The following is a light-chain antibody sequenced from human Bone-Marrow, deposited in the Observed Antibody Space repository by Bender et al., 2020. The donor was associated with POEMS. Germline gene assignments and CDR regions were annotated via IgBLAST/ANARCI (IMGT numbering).Light chain of an antibody. CDR1: SSDFGPYDL. J-gene: IGLJ2*01. CDR3: SSYAGRYSVI. V-gene: IGLV2-23*02. Sequence: QSALTQPASVSGSPGQSITISCTGTSSDFGPYDLVSWYRHHPGKAPKVIIYDVNKRPSGVSDRFSGSKSGNSASLTISRLQTDDEGDYYCSSYAGRYSVIFGGGTRLTVL. CDR2: DVN.